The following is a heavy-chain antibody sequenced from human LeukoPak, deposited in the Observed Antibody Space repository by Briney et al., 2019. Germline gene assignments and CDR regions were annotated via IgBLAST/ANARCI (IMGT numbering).Heavy chain of an antibody. V-gene: IGHV3-74*01. CDR2: ISPTGSTT. D-gene: IGHD1-1*01. CDR3: ARGPSGNWSGLDF. Sequence: GGSLRLSCAASGFSFSGHWMHWARQLPGKGLVWVSRISPTGSTTSYADSVKGRFTVSRDNAKNTLYLQVNNLRAEDTAVYYCARGPSGNWSGLDFWGQGTLLTVSS. J-gene: IGHJ4*02. CDR1: GFSFSGHW.